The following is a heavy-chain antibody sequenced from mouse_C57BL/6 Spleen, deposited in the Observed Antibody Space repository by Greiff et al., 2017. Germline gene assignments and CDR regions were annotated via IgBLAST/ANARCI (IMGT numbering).Heavy chain of an antibody. CDR3: ATFPDYYAMDY. CDR1: GFTFSSYG. CDR2: ISSGGSYP. J-gene: IGHJ4*01. V-gene: IGHV5-6*01. Sequence: EVKVVESGGDLVKPGGSLKLSCAASGFTFSSYGMSWVRQTPDKRLEWVATISSGGSYPSFPDSVTGRFTISRDNAKNTLYLQMSSLKSEDTAMYYCATFPDYYAMDYWGQGTSVTVSS.